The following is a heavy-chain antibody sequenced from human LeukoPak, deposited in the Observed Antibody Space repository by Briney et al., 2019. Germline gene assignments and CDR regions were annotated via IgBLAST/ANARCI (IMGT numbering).Heavy chain of an antibody. Sequence: SETLSLTCAAYGGTVSGYYWSWIRQPPGKGLEWIAIINHGGSTNYNPSLKSRVTISVDTSKNQFSLKLSSVTATDTAVYYCARGGGITMIGVVTAPFDYWGQGTLVTVSS. D-gene: IGHD3-22*01. CDR2: INHGGST. CDR1: GGTVSGYY. J-gene: IGHJ4*02. CDR3: ARGGGITMIGVVTAPFDY. V-gene: IGHV4-34*01.